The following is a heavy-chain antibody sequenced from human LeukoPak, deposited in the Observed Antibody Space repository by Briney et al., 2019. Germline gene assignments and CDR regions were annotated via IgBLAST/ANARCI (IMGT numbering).Heavy chain of an antibody. D-gene: IGHD2-2*01. J-gene: IGHJ3*02. CDR1: GFTFSSYS. V-gene: IGHV3-21*01. CDR2: ISSSSSYI. CDR3: AREGCSSTSCYWEDAFDI. Sequence: GGSLRLSCAASGFTFSSYSMNWVRQAPGKGLEWVSSISSSSSYIYYADSVKGRFTISRDNAKNSLYLQMNSLRAEDTAVYYCAREGCSSTSCYWEDAFDIWRQGTMVTVSS.